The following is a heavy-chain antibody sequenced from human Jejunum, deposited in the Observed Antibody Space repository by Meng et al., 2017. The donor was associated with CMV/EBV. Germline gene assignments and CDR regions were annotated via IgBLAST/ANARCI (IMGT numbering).Heavy chain of an antibody. Sequence: QITLRESGPALVKPTQTLTLTCTFSGFSLSRGRVSVGWIRQPPGKALEWLAVIYSDDDKRYSPSLKNRVTITKDTSKNQVDLTMTNMDPVDTATYYCAHQKYDNVCSVYSHFDYWGQGALVTVSS. CDR2: IYSDDDK. CDR1: GFSLSRGRVS. J-gene: IGHJ4*02. CDR3: AHQKYDNVCSVYSHFDY. V-gene: IGHV2-5*02. D-gene: IGHD3-16*01.